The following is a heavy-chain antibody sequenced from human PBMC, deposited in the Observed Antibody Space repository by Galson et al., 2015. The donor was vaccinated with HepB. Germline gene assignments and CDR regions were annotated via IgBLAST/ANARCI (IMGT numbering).Heavy chain of an antibody. CDR1: GFTFSSYA. V-gene: IGHV3-23*01. CDR2: ISGSGGST. Sequence: SLRLSCAASGFTFSSYAMSWVRQAPGKGLEWVSAISGSGGSTYYADSVKGRFTISRDNSKNTLYLQMNSLRAEDTAVYYCALYSSGYYPFDYWGQGTLVTVSS. CDR3: ALYSSGYYPFDY. D-gene: IGHD3-22*01. J-gene: IGHJ4*02.